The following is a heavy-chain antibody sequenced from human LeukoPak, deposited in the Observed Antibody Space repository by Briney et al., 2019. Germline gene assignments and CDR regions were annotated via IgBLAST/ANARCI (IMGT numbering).Heavy chain of an antibody. CDR3: ARGRAIFGESILFDY. J-gene: IGHJ4*02. Sequence: ASVKVSCKASGYTFTGYYMHWVRQAPGQGLEWMGWINPNSGGTNYAQKSQGWVTMTRDTSISTAYMELSRLRSDDTAMYYCARGRAIFGESILFDYWGQGTLVTVSS. V-gene: IGHV1-2*04. CDR2: INPNSGGT. D-gene: IGHD3-10*02. CDR1: GYTFTGYY.